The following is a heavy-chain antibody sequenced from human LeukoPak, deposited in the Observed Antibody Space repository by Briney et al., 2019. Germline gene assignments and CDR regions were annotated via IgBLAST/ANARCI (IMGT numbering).Heavy chain of an antibody. V-gene: IGHV4-59*08. CDR1: GGSISGYY. Sequence: SETLSLTCSVSGGSISGYYWSWIRQPPGKGLEWIGYIYHSGSTIYNPSLKSRFTMSVDPSKNQLSLKLSSVTAADTAVYYCARYYYDSSGYSHGMDVWGQGTTVTVSS. D-gene: IGHD3-22*01. CDR3: ARYYYDSSGYSHGMDV. J-gene: IGHJ6*02. CDR2: IYHSGST.